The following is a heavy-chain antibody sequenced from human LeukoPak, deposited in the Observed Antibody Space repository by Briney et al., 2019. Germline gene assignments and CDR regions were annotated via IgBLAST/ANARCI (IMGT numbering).Heavy chain of an antibody. V-gene: IGHV4-59*12. J-gene: IGHJ6*02. CDR1: GGSISSYY. CDR2: IYYSGST. CDR3: AREWYSSNYYYGMDV. Sequence: SETLSLTCTVSGGSISSYYWSWIRQPPGKGLEWIGYIYYSGSTNYTPSLKSRVTISVDTSKNQFSLKLSSVTAADTAVYYCAREWYSSNYYYGMDVWGQGTTVTVSS. D-gene: IGHD6-19*01.